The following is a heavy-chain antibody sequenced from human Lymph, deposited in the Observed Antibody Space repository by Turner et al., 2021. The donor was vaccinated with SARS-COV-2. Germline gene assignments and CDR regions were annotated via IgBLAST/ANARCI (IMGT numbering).Heavy chain of an antibody. CDR1: GGSISSTS. CDR3: ARHQGSTSGYDHGMNV. Sequence: QVQLQESGPGLVRPSETLPLTCTVSGGSISSTSWSWIRQSPGRGREWIGYFYKIGSIDYNPTLRSRVTISVDTSKNQLSLNLISVTAADTAVYYCARHQGSTSGYDHGMNVWGQGTAVIVSS. CDR2: FYKIGSI. V-gene: IGHV4-59*08. D-gene: IGHD1-1*01. J-gene: IGHJ6*02.